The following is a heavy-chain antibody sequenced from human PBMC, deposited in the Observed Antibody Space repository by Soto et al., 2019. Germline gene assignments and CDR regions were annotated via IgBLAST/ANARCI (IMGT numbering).Heavy chain of an antibody. Sequence: PGGSLRLSCEASGFIFSDYAMHWLRQAPGKGLEWVAVISSDGTHKYYIESVKGRFTISRDDSKRTVSLQMNSLRADDTAVYYCARDLRHPSGDFMLNFDYWGQGILVTVSS. CDR1: GFIFSDYA. V-gene: IGHV3-30-3*01. CDR2: ISSDGTHK. CDR3: ARDLRHPSGDFMLNFDY. J-gene: IGHJ4*02. D-gene: IGHD1-26*01.